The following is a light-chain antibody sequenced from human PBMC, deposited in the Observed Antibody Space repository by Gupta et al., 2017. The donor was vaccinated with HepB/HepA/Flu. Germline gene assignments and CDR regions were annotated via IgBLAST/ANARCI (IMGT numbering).Light chain of an antibody. V-gene: IGKV1-39*01. CDR2: AAS. Sequence: DIQMTQSPSSLSASVGDRVTITCRASQSISSYLNWYQQKPGKAPKLLIYAASSLQSGVPSRFSGSGSGTEFTLTISSLQPEDFATYYCQQSYSTPTFGGGTKVEIK. CDR1: QSISSY. CDR3: QQSYSTPT. J-gene: IGKJ4*01.